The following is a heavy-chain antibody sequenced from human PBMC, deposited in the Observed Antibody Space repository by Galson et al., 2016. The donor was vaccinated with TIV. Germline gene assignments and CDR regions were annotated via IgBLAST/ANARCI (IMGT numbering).Heavy chain of an antibody. J-gene: IGHJ4*02. Sequence: SLRLSCAASGFTFSDHYMDWVRQAPGKGLEWVGRSKNRQKNYLTEYAASVKGRFTISRDDSKMSLYLQMKSLKSDDTAVYYCVMYESGSPNWGQGTLVTVSS. CDR2: SKNRQKNYLT. CDR3: VMYESGSPN. CDR1: GFTFSDHY. D-gene: IGHD2-8*01. V-gene: IGHV3-72*01.